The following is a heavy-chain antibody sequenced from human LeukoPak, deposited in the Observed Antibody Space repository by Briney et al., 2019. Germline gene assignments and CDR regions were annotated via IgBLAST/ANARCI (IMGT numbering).Heavy chain of an antibody. J-gene: IGHJ4*02. Sequence: ASVKVSCKASGYTFTSYYMHWVRQAPGQGLEWMGIINPSGGSTSYAQKLQGRVTMTTDTSTSTAYMELRSLRSDDTAVYYCAREGLEGYDSSGDNYFDYWGQGTLVTVSS. CDR2: INPSGGST. D-gene: IGHD3-22*01. V-gene: IGHV1-46*01. CDR3: AREGLEGYDSSGDNYFDY. CDR1: GYTFTSYY.